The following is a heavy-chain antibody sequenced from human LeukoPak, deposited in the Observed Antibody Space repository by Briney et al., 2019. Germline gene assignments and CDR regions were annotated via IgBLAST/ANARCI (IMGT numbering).Heavy chain of an antibody. D-gene: IGHD1-1*01. V-gene: IGHV3-73*01. CDR1: GFTFSGSA. CDR2: IRSKANSYAT. CDR3: TRQSSGGLERQVDY. J-gene: IGHJ4*02. Sequence: GGSLRLSCAASGFTFSGSAMHWVRQASGKGLEWVGCIRSKANSYATAYAASVKGRFTISRDDSKKTAYLQMNSLKTEDTAVYYCTRQSSGGLERQVDYWGQGTLVTVSS.